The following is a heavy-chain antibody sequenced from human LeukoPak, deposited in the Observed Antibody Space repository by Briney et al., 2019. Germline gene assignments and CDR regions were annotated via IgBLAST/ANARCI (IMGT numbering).Heavy chain of an antibody. CDR3: ARSYGWLPGGM. Sequence: GGSLRLSCAASGFTFSDYYMSWIRQAPGKGLEWVSYISSTSSYTNYADSVKGRFTISRDNAKNSLHLQMNSLRAEDTAVYYCARSYGWLPGGMWGQGTLVTVS. V-gene: IGHV3-11*03. CDR2: ISSTSSYT. J-gene: IGHJ4*02. CDR1: GFTFSDYY. D-gene: IGHD5-12*01.